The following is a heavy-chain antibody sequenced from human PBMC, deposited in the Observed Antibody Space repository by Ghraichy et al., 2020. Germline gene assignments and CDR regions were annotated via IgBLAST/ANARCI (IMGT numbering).Heavy chain of an antibody. CDR2: IYYSGST. J-gene: IGHJ4*02. Sequence: ESLNISCTVSGGSISSYYWSWIRQPPGKGLEWIGYIYYSGSTNYNPSLKSRVTISVDTSKNQFSLKLSSVTAADTAVYYCARQEQYDFWSGAYDYWGQGTLVTVSS. V-gene: IGHV4-59*01. D-gene: IGHD3-3*01. CDR1: GGSISSYY. CDR3: ARQEQYDFWSGAYDY.